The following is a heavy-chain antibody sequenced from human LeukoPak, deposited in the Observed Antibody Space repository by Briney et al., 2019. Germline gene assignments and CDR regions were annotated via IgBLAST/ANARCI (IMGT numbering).Heavy chain of an antibody. Sequence: GGSLRLSCAASGFTFSSYSMNWVRQAPGKGLEWVSSISSSSSYIYYADSVKGRFTISRDNAKNSLYLQMNSLRAEDTAVYYCAREGVYSSSWLYYYYYYYMDVWGKGTTVTVSS. D-gene: IGHD6-6*01. CDR3: AREGVYSSSWLYYYYYYYMDV. CDR2: ISSSSSYI. CDR1: GFTFSSYS. J-gene: IGHJ6*03. V-gene: IGHV3-21*01.